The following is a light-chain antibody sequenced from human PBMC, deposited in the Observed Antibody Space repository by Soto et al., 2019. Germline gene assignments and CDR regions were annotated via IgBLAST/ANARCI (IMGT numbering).Light chain of an antibody. CDR3: QESYNTRAT. CDR2: AAS. V-gene: IGKV1-39*01. J-gene: IGKJ1*01. CDR1: QSISKF. Sequence: DIQMTQSPSSLSASVGDRVSINCRASQSISKFLNWYQHKPGQAPKILIFAASTLHGGVPSRFSGSGSGTDFTLTITSLQPEDFATYYCQESYNTRATFGPGTKVEIK.